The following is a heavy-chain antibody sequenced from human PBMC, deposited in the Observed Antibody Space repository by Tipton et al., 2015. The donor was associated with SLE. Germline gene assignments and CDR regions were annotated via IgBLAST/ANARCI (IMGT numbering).Heavy chain of an antibody. V-gene: IGHV4-39*07. Sequence: TLSLTCTVSGGSISSSSYYWGWIRQPPGKGLEWIGEIYHSGSTNYNPSLKSRVTISVDTSKNQFSLKLGSVTAADTAVYYCARFDYWGQGTLVTVSS. CDR1: GGSISSSSYY. J-gene: IGHJ4*02. CDR3: ARFDY. CDR2: IYHSGST.